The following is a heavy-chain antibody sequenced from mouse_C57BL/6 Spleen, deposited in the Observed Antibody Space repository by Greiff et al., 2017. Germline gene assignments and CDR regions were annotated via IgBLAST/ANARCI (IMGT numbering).Heavy chain of an antibody. CDR3: ARERLTTVPYFDY. V-gene: IGHV1-7*01. CDR1: GYTFTSYW. Sequence: QVQLQQSGAELAKPGASVKLSCKASGYTFTSYWMHWVKQRPGQGLEWIGYINPSSGYTKYNQKFKDKATLTADKSSSTAYMQLSSLTYEDSAVYYCARERLTTVPYFDYWGQGTTLTVSS. D-gene: IGHD1-1*01. CDR2: INPSSGYT. J-gene: IGHJ2*01.